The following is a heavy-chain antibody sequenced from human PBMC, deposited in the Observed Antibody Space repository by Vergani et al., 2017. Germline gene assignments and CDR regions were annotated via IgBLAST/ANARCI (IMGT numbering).Heavy chain of an antibody. Sequence: QVQLVESGGGVVQPGRSLRLSCAASGFRFSSYGMNWVRQAPGKGLEWVAVIWYDGSNKYYADSVKGRFTISRDNSQNTVNLQMNSLRVDDTAVYYCAKPNKGATGGVGAFDIWGQGTMVTVSS. J-gene: IGHJ3*02. CDR3: AKPNKGATGGVGAFDI. CDR2: IWYDGSNK. D-gene: IGHD1-26*01. V-gene: IGHV3-33*06. CDR1: GFRFSSYG.